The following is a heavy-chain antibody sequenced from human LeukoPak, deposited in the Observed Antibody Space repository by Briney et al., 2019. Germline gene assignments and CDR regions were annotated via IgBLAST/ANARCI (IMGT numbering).Heavy chain of an antibody. CDR1: GGSISSYY. CDR2: IYYGGST. J-gene: IGHJ3*02. Sequence: PSETLSLTCTVSGGSISSYYWSWIRQPPGKGLEWIGYIYYGGSTYYNPSLKSRVTISVDTSKNQFSLKLSSVTAADTAVYYCATSTTGDAFDIWGQGTMVTVSS. CDR3: ATSTTGDAFDI. V-gene: IGHV4-59*06. D-gene: IGHD4-17*01.